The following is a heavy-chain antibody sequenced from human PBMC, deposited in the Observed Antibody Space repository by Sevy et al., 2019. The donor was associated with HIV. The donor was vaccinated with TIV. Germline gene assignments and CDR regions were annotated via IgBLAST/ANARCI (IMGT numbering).Heavy chain of an antibody. CDR1: GYTFTDYY. CDR3: ARDPVAPNPAGMDV. J-gene: IGHJ6*02. D-gene: IGHD5-12*01. CDR2: INPNSGDT. Sequence: ASVKVSCKASGYTFTDYYMHWVRQAPGQGLEWMGWINPNSGDTNFVQKFQGRVTMTRDTSISTAYMELSRLTSDDTAVYYWARDPVAPNPAGMDVWGQGTTVTVSS. V-gene: IGHV1-2*02.